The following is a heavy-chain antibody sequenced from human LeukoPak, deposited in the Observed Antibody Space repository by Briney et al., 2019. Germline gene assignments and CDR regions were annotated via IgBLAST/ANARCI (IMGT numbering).Heavy chain of an antibody. V-gene: IGHV3-73*01. J-gene: IGHJ4*02. CDR2: IRSKANSYAT. D-gene: IGHD3-10*01. CDR3: ARRVASGGSGVDY. CDR1: GFTFSGSA. Sequence: GGSLRLSCAASGFTFSGSAMHWVRQTSGKGLEWVGRIRSKANSYATAYAASLKGRFTISRDDSKNTAYLEMNSLESEDTAVYYCARRVASGGSGVDYWGQGTLVTVSS.